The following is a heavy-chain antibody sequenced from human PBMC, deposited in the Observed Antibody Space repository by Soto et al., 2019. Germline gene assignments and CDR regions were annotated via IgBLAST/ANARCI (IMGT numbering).Heavy chain of an antibody. CDR2: ISYDGSNK. CDR3: AKAYGDLSYYYYYMDV. CDR1: GFTFSSYG. J-gene: IGHJ6*03. V-gene: IGHV3-30*18. D-gene: IGHD4-17*01. Sequence: GGSLRLSCAASGFTFSSYGMHWVRQAPGKGLEWVAVISYDGSNKYYADSVKGRFTISRDNSKNTLYLQMNSLRAEDTAVYYCAKAYGDLSYYYYYMDVWGKGTTVTVSS.